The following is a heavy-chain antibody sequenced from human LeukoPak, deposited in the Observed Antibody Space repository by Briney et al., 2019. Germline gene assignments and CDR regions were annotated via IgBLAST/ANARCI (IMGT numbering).Heavy chain of an antibody. D-gene: IGHD5-18*01. CDR1: VGSVSSNSAA. J-gene: IGHJ4*02. CDR3: ARDAGVDTAMAFDY. V-gene: IGHV6-1*01. Sequence: SRTLSLTCAISVGSVSSNSAAWNWIRQSPSRGLEWLGRTYYRSKWYNDYAVSVKSRITINPDTSKNQISLQLNSVTPEDTAVYYCARDAGVDTAMAFDYWGQGTLVTVSS. CDR2: TYYRSKWYN.